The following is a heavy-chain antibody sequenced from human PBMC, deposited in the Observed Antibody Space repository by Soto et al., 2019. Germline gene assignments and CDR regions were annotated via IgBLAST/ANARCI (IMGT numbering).Heavy chain of an antibody. V-gene: IGHV3-23*01. J-gene: IGHJ4*02. Sequence: EVQLLESGGGLVQAGGSLRLSCAASGFTFNNYAMNWVRQAPGKGLEWVSAISGSGGTTYYADSVKGRFTISRDNSKNTLYMQMNSLSAEDTAVYYCAKVAPPYYDILTGYYNSRCFDYWGQGTLVTVSS. D-gene: IGHD3-9*01. CDR1: GFTFNNYA. CDR2: ISGSGGTT. CDR3: AKVAPPYYDILTGYYNSRCFDY.